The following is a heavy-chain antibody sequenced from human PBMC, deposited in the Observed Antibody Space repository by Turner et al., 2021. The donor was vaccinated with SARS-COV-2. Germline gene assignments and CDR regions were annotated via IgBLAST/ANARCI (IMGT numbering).Heavy chain of an antibody. J-gene: IGHJ3*02. D-gene: IGHD3-10*01. CDR2: ISGSGVST. CDR3: AKGEGYGSGAFDI. Sequence: EVQLLESGGGLVQPGGSLRLSCAASGFTFSSYAMSWVSQAPGKGLEWVSAISGSGVSTYYADSVKGRFTISRDNSKNTLYLQMNSLRAEDTAVYYCAKGEGYGSGAFDIWGQGTMVTVSS. V-gene: IGHV3-23*01. CDR1: GFTFSSYA.